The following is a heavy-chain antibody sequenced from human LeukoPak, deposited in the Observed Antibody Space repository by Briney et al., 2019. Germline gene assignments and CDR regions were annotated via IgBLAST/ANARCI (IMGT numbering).Heavy chain of an antibody. V-gene: IGHV4-34*01. CDR3: ARVAAAASGYYYYYYMDV. D-gene: IGHD6-13*01. Sequence: SETLSPTCAVYGGSFSGYYWSWIRQPPGKELEWIGEINHSGSTNYNPSLKSRVTMSVDTSKNQFSLQLSSVTAADTAVYYCARVAAAASGYYYYYYMDVGGKGTTVTVSS. J-gene: IGHJ6*03. CDR2: INHSGST. CDR1: GGSFSGYY.